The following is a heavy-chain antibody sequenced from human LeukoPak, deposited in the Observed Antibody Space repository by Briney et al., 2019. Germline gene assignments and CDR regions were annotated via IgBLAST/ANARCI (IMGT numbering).Heavy chain of an antibody. Sequence: GGSLRLSCAASGFTFSSYEMNWVRQAPGKGLEWVSYISSSGSTIYYADSVKGRFTISRDNAKNSLYLQMNSLRAEDTAVYYCANMDAVAGNDYWGQGTLVTVSS. CDR3: ANMDAVAGNDY. CDR2: ISSSGSTI. V-gene: IGHV3-48*03. CDR1: GFTFSSYE. D-gene: IGHD6-19*01. J-gene: IGHJ4*02.